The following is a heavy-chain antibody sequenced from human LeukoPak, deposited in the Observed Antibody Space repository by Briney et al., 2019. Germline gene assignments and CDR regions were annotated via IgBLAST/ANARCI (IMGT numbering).Heavy chain of an antibody. CDR1: GGSISGYS. D-gene: IGHD1-26*01. Sequence: SETMSLTCTVSGGSISGYSWSWIRQPPGKGLEWIGYIYYSGSTNYNPSLKSRVTILVDTSKNQFSLKLSSVTAADTAVYYCARDPYSGGYWNYYYYYMDVWGKGTTVTISS. V-gene: IGHV4-59*01. CDR3: ARDPYSGGYWNYYYYYMDV. CDR2: IYYSGST. J-gene: IGHJ6*03.